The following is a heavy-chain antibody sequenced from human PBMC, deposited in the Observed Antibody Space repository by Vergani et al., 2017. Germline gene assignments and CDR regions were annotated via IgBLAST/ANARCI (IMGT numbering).Heavy chain of an antibody. D-gene: IGHD5-18*01. CDR1: GYSISSGYY. V-gene: IGHV4-38-2*02. Sequence: QVQLQESGPGLVKPSETLSLTCTVSGYSISSGYYWGWIRQPPGKGLEWIGSIYHSGSTYYNPSLKSRVTISVDTSKNQFSLKLSSVTAADTAVYYCARDLYTENDAFDIWGQGTMVTVSS. CDR3: ARDLYTENDAFDI. CDR2: IYHSGST. J-gene: IGHJ3*02.